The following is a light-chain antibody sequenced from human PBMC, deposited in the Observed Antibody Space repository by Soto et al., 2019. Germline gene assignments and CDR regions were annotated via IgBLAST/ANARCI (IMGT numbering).Light chain of an antibody. CDR1: QHINNS. CDR3: QQRSSWPLT. Sequence: PGGSVTLSCRASQHINNSLAWYQQRPGQAPRLLIYDASNRATGIPARFSGSGSGTDFTLTISSLEPEDFAVYHCQQRSSWPLTFGGGAKVEI. V-gene: IGKV3-11*01. J-gene: IGKJ4*01. CDR2: DAS.